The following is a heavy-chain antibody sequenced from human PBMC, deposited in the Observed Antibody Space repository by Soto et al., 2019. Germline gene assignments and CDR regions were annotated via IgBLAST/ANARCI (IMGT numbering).Heavy chain of an antibody. CDR1: GDSVSSNRAT. Sequence: SQTLSLTCAISGDSVSSNRATWNWFRQSPSRGLEWLGRTYYRSRWFHDYAVSLNGRGTINPDTSQNQFSLHLTSVTPEDTAVYYCAKDSISDRETFNFDSWGQGTLVTVSS. J-gene: IGHJ4*02. D-gene: IGHD1-26*01. CDR2: TYYRSRWFH. CDR3: AKDSISDRETFNFDS. V-gene: IGHV6-1*01.